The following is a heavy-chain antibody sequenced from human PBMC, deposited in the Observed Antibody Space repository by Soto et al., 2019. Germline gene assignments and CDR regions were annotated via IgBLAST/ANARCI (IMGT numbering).Heavy chain of an antibody. CDR1: GGSISSYY. V-gene: IGHV4-59*01. Sequence: PSETLSLTCTFSGGSISSYYWSWIRQPPGKGLEWIGYISDSGSTNYNPSLKSRVTISVDTSKNQFSLKLTSMTAADTAVYYCAAPPRYWGQGTLVTVSS. CDR3: AAPPRY. J-gene: IGHJ4*02. D-gene: IGHD6-6*01. CDR2: ISDSGST.